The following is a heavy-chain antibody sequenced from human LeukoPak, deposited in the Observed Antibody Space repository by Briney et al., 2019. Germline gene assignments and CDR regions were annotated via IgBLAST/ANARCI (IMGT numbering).Heavy chain of an antibody. Sequence: SETLSLTCAVYGGSFSGYYWSWIRQPPGKGLEWIGEINHSGSTNYNPSLKSRVTISVDTSKNQFSLKLSSVTAADTAVYYCARPTYYYPGDYFDYWGQGTLVTVSS. CDR3: ARPTYYYPGDYFDY. J-gene: IGHJ4*02. D-gene: IGHD3-22*01. CDR2: INHSGST. V-gene: IGHV4-34*01. CDR1: GGSFSGYY.